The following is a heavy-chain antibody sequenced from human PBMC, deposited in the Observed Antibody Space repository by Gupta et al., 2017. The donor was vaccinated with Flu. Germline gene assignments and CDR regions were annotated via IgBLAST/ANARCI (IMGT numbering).Heavy chain of an antibody. CDR2: INAGNGNT. D-gene: IGHD3-22*01. J-gene: IGHJ3*02. CDR3: ARDNHFPGANYYYDSSGYGRQDAFDI. Sequence: QVQLVQSGAEVKKPGASVKVSCTASVYTFTSYAMHWVRQAPAQRLEWMGWINAGNGNTKYSQKFQGRVTITRDTSASTAYMELSSLRSEDTAVYYCARDNHFPGANYYYDSSGYGRQDAFDIWGQGTMVTVSS. V-gene: IGHV1-3*01. CDR1: VYTFTSYA.